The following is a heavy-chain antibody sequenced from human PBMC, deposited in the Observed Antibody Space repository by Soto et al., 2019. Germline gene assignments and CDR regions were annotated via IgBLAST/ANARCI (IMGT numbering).Heavy chain of an antibody. CDR1: GYTFTGYH. V-gene: IGHV1-46*04. J-gene: IGHJ5*02. CDR3: ARDYYGSGNYGRP. D-gene: IGHD3-10*01. Sequence: QVQLVQSGAEVKKPGASVKVSCKASGYTFTGYHIHWVRQAPGQGLEWMGLINPSGGSTRYAQKLQGRLTLTSDPFTTTVYMELSSLRSEDTAVYYCARDYYGSGNYGRPRGQGTLVTVSS. CDR2: INPSGGST.